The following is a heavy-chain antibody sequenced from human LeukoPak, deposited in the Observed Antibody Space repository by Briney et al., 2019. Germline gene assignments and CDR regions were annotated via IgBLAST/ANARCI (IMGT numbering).Heavy chain of an antibody. V-gene: IGHV1-18*01. CDR2: ISAYNGNT. D-gene: IGHD3-22*01. Sequence: AAVKVSCKASGYTFTSYGISWVRQAPGQGLEGMGGISAYNGNTNKAQKLQGRVTMTTDTSTSNAYMELRSLRSAATAVYYCARDLRDSSGYYGYYFDYWGQGTLVTVSS. J-gene: IGHJ4*02. CDR1: GYTFTSYG. CDR3: ARDLRDSSGYYGYYFDY.